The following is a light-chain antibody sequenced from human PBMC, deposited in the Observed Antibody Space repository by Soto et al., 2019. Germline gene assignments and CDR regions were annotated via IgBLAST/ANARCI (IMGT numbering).Light chain of an antibody. J-gene: IGKJ1*01. Sequence: DIQMTQSPSSLSASVGDRVTITCRASQSISSYLNWYQQKPGKAPNLLIYAASSLQSGVPSRFSGSGSWTDFTLTISSLQPEDFASYYCQQSYSTLWTFGQGTKVEIK. CDR1: QSISSY. CDR2: AAS. CDR3: QQSYSTLWT. V-gene: IGKV1-39*01.